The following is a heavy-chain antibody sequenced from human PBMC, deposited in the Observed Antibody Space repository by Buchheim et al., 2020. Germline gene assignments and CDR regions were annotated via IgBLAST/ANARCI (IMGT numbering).Heavy chain of an antibody. CDR1: GFTFSSYA. V-gene: IGHV3-30-3*01. J-gene: IGHJ6*02. D-gene: IGHD3-10*01. Sequence: QVQLVESGGGVVQPGRSLRLSCAASGFTFSSYAMHWVRQAPGKGLEWVAVISYDGSNKYYADSVKGRFTISRDNSKNTLYLQMNSLRAEDTAVYYCARGAFRGLRGLYYYYGMDVWGQGTT. CDR2: ISYDGSNK. CDR3: ARGAFRGLRGLYYYYGMDV.